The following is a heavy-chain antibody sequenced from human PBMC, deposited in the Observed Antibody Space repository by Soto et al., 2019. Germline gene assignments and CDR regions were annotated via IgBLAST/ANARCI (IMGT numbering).Heavy chain of an antibody. Sequence: SETLSLTCTVSGGSVSSCSRYWSWIRQSQGKGLEWIGYIFYSGSTNYNPSLKSRVTISVDTSKNQFSLKLSSVTAADTAVYYCARGDYYGSGSYYEMEYWGQGTLVTVSS. CDR2: IFYSGST. D-gene: IGHD3-10*01. V-gene: IGHV4-61*01. J-gene: IGHJ4*02. CDR1: GGSVSSCSRY. CDR3: ARGDYYGSGSYYEMEY.